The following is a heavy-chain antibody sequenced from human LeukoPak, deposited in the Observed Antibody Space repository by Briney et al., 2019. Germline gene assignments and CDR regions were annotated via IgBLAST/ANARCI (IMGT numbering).Heavy chain of an antibody. CDR2: IYTGGNT. CDR3: ARGGVVTRFFDF. J-gene: IGHJ4*02. D-gene: IGHD3-3*01. V-gene: IGHV3-53*01. CDR1: GFTVSSNY. Sequence: RGSLRLSFAASGFTVSSNYMSWVRQAPGKGLECVSVIYTGGNTYYADSVKGRFIISRDTSKNTLYLQMNSLRAEDTAVYYCARGGVVTRFFDFWGQGALVTVSS.